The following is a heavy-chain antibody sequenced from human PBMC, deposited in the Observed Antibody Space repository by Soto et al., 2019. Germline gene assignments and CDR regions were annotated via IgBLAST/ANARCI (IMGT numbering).Heavy chain of an antibody. CDR3: ARADCSGGSCYNFDY. Sequence: QVQLQESGPGLVKPSQTLSLTCTVSGGSISSGGYYWSWIRQHPGKGLEWIGYIYYSGSTYYNPPLKSRVTISVDTSKNQFSLKLSSVTAADTVVYYCARADCSGGSCYNFDYWGQGTLVTVSS. D-gene: IGHD2-15*01. J-gene: IGHJ4*02. CDR2: IYYSGST. CDR1: GGSISSGGYY. V-gene: IGHV4-31*03.